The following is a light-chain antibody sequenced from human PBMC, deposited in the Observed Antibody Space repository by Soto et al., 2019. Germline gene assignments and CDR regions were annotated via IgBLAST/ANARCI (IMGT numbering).Light chain of an antibody. CDR3: QSYDSSLSAL. V-gene: IGLV2-14*02. CDR2: EGS. J-gene: IGLJ2*01. CDR1: SSAVGSFNL. Sequence: QSALTQPASVSGSPGQSITISCTTTSSAVGSFNLVSWYQHHPGKAPKLVIYEGSKRPSGVSNRFSGSKSGTSASLAITGLQAEDEADYYCQSYDSSLSALFGGGTKLTVL.